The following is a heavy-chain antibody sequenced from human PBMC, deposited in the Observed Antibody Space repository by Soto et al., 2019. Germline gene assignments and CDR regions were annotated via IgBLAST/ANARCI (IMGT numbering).Heavy chain of an antibody. CDR3: ARAWGNRYFDY. V-gene: IGHV4-61*01. CDR2: IYYTGST. CDR1: GGSVSSTSFY. Sequence: PSETLSLTWTVSGGSVSSTSFYWGWIRQPPGKGLEWIGHIYYTGSTSYNPSLKSRVTMSVDTSKNQCSLKLTSVTAADTAVYFCARAWGNRYFDYWGQGTLVTVSS. J-gene: IGHJ4*02. D-gene: IGHD3-16*01.